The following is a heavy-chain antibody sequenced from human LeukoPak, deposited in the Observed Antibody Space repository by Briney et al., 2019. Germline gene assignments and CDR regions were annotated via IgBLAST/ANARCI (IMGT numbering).Heavy chain of an antibody. CDR2: ISAYNGDT. CDR3: ARGKMTTVTTRAFDI. Sequence: EASVKVSCKASGYTFTSYGISWVRQAPGHGLEWMGWISAYNGDTNYAQKVQGRVTMTTDTSTSTAYMELRSLRSDDTAVYYCARGKMTTVTTRAFDIWGQGTMVTVSS. V-gene: IGHV1-18*01. J-gene: IGHJ3*02. CDR1: GYTFTSYG. D-gene: IGHD4-11*01.